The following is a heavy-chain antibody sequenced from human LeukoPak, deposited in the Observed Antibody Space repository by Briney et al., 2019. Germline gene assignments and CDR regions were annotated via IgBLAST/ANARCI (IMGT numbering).Heavy chain of an antibody. CDR2: IYRSGST. D-gene: IGHD6-13*01. J-gene: IGHJ5*02. Sequence: PSETLSLTCTVSGFSVSSVYYWGWIRQPPGKGLEWIGSIYRSGSTYYNPSLKSRVTISVDTSKNQFSLKLTSVTAADTAVYYCARGYSSSWYLNWFDPWGQGTLVTVSS. V-gene: IGHV4-38-2*02. CDR1: GFSVSSVYY. CDR3: ARGYSSSWYLNWFDP.